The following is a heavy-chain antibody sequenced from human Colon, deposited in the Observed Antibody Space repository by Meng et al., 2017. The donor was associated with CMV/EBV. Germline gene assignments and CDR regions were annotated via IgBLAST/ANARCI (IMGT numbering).Heavy chain of an antibody. D-gene: IGHD2-15*01. CDR1: GYTFTRYD. Sequence: ASVKVSCKASGYTFTRYDISWVRQAPGQGLEWMGWISGNNANTKYAQKFQGKVSMTIDTSTGTAYMELRGLTSDDTAVYYCARHLGTLGYCSGANCNPPIYWGQGTLVTDSS. V-gene: IGHV1-18*01. J-gene: IGHJ4*02. CDR2: ISGNNANT. CDR3: ARHLGTLGYCSGANCNPPIY.